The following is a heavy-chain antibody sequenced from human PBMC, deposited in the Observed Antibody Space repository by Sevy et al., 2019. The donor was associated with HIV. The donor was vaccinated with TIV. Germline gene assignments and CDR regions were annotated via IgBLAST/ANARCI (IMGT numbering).Heavy chain of an antibody. V-gene: IGHV3-73*01. CDR3: TRLGYTTGRYYYYGMDV. CDR1: GFTFSGSA. D-gene: IGHD4-4*01. Sequence: GSLRLSCAASGFTFSGSAMHWVRQASGKGLEWVGRIRSKANSYATAYAASVKGRFTISRDDSKNTAYLQMNSLKTEDTAVYYCTRLGYTTGRYYYYGMDVWGQGTTVTVSS. CDR2: IRSKANSYAT. J-gene: IGHJ6*02.